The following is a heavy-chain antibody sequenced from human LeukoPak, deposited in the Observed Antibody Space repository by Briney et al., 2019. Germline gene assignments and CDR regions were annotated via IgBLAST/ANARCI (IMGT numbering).Heavy chain of an antibody. CDR3: ARVDDILTGSRWFDP. D-gene: IGHD3-9*01. Sequence: ASVKVSCKASGYTFTSYGISWVRQAPGQGLEWMGWISAYNGNTNYAQKLQGGVTMTTDTSTSTAYMELRSLRSDDTAVYYCARVDDILTGSRWFDPWGQGALVTVSS. J-gene: IGHJ5*02. CDR1: GYTFTSYG. CDR2: ISAYNGNT. V-gene: IGHV1-18*01.